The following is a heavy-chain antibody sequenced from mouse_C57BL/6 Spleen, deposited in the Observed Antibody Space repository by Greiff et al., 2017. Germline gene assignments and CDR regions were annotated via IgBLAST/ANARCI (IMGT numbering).Heavy chain of an antibody. Sequence: QVQLQQPGAELVKPGASVKLSCKASGYTFTSYWMQWVKQRPGQGLEWIGEIDPSDSYPNYNQKFKGKATWTVDTSSSTAYMQLSSLTSEDSSVYCCARVITTVVADFDYWGQGATLTVTS. CDR2: IDPSDSYP. J-gene: IGHJ2*01. D-gene: IGHD1-1*01. CDR3: ARVITTVVADFDY. V-gene: IGHV1-50*01. CDR1: GYTFTSYW.